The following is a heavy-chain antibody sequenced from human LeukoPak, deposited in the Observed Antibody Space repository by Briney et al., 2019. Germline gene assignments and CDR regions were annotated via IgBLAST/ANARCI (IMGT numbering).Heavy chain of an antibody. Sequence: GGSLRLSCVVSGLTFSSYGMHWVRQAPGKGLEWVAVISYDGSNKYYADSVKGRFTISRDNSKNTLYLQMNSLRAEDTAVFYCAKDAPPCSGGSCYSGYYFYGMDVWGKGTTVTVSS. CDR2: ISYDGSNK. V-gene: IGHV3-30*18. CDR3: AKDAPPCSGGSCYSGYYFYGMDV. CDR1: GLTFSSYG. J-gene: IGHJ6*04. D-gene: IGHD2-15*01.